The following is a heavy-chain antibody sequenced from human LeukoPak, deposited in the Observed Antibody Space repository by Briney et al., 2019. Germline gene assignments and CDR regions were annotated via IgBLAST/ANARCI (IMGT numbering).Heavy chain of an antibody. CDR3: AAEGMGNNLGSDAFDL. J-gene: IGHJ3*01. Sequence: GGSLRLSCVGSGFDFSVFAMHWVRQAPGKGLEWVAYISYTGGDKYLAESVKGRFTISRDNSKNTLYLQMDSLRADDTALYYCAAEGMGNNLGSDAFDLWGQGTMVSIPS. V-gene: IGHV3-30*04. CDR2: ISYTGGDK. D-gene: IGHD1/OR15-1a*01. CDR1: GFDFSVFA.